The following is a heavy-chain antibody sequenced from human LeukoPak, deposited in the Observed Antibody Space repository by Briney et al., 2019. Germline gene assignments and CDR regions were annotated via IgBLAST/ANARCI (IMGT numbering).Heavy chain of an antibody. CDR2: ISAYNGNT. D-gene: IGHD1-14*01. Sequence: ASVTVSFTASGYTFSSYGISWVRQAPGQGLEWMGWISAYNGNTNYAQKLQGRVTMTTDTSTSTAYMELRSLRSEDTAVYYCATEPGGAFDIWGQGTMVTVSS. V-gene: IGHV1-18*01. CDR1: GYTFSSYG. J-gene: IGHJ3*02. CDR3: ATEPGGAFDI.